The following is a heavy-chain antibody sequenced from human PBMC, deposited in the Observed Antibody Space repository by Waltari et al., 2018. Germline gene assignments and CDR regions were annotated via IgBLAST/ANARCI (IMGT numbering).Heavy chain of an antibody. J-gene: IGHJ4*02. Sequence: EVQLVESGGVVVQPGGSLRLSCAASGFTFDDNAMHWVRQAPGKGLEWVSVISWIGNTYYADSVKGRFTISRDDSKNSLYLQMNSLRGEDTALYYCVKGYTSGWSRYFDYWGQGTLVTVSS. CDR3: VKGYTSGWSRYFDY. CDR2: ISWIGNT. V-gene: IGHV3-43D*03. D-gene: IGHD6-13*01. CDR1: GFTFDDNA.